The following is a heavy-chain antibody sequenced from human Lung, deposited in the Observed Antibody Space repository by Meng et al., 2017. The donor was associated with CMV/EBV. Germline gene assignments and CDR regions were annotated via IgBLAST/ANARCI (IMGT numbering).Heavy chain of an antibody. V-gene: IGHV3-30-3*01. J-gene: IGHJ3*02. D-gene: IGHD3-10*01. CDR3: ARIRSYYGSGSYSHDAFDI. CDR2: ISHDGSNK. CDR1: GFTFSSYI. Sequence: GESLKISCAASGFTFSSYIMHWVRQAPGKGLEWVAVISHDGSNKYYADPVKGRFTISRDNSKNTLYLQMNSLRAEDMAVYYCARIRSYYGSGSYSHDAFDIWGQGTTVTVSS.